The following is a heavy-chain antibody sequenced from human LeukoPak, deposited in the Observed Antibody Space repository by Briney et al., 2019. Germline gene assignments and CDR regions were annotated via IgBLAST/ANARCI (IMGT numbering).Heavy chain of an antibody. Sequence: GGSLRLSCAASGFTFSSYSMNWVRQAPGKGLEWVSPISSSSSYIYYADSVKGRFTISRDNAKNSLYLQMNSLRAEDTAVYYCARGAVAGDGMDVRGQGTTVTVSS. D-gene: IGHD6-19*01. V-gene: IGHV3-21*01. CDR1: GFTFSSYS. J-gene: IGHJ6*02. CDR2: ISSSSSYI. CDR3: ARGAVAGDGMDV.